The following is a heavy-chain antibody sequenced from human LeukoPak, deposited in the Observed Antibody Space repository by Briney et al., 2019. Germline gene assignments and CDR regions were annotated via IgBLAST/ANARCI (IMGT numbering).Heavy chain of an antibody. CDR1: GYTFTRYY. J-gene: IGHJ6*02. Sequence: ASVTVSCKASGYTFTRYYMHWVRQAPGQGREWMGWINPNRGGTNFAQKFQGRVTMTRDTSISTAYMELSRLRSDDTAVYYCARDFPFLGPDRGYSYGSRNYYYYGMDVWGQGTTVTVSS. CDR3: ARDFPFLGPDRGYSYGSRNYYYYGMDV. D-gene: IGHD5-18*01. V-gene: IGHV1-2*02. CDR2: INPNRGGT.